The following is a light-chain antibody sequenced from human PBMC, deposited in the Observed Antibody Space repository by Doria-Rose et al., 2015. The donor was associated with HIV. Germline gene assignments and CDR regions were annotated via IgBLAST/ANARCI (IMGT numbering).Light chain of an antibody. CDR1: QSFSSTY. Sequence: TQSPGTLSLSPGERATLSCMASQSFSSTYLASYQQTPGQAPSLLIYDGSTRATGIPDRFSASGSGTDFTLTINRLEPEDFALYYCHQYGTSWTFGQGTKVEI. CDR3: HQYGTSWT. J-gene: IGKJ1*01. CDR2: DGS. V-gene: IGKV3-20*01.